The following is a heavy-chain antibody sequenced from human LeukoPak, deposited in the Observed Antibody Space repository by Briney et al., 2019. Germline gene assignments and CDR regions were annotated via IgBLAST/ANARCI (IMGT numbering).Heavy chain of an antibody. Sequence: SETLSLTCTVSGGSISSYYWSWIRQPPGKGLEWIGYNYYSGSTNYNPSLKSRVTISVDTSKNQFSLKLSSVTAADTAVYYCARENDYVWGSYRLCAFDIWGQGTMVTVSS. CDR1: GGSISSYY. CDR3: ARENDYVWGSYRLCAFDI. D-gene: IGHD3-16*02. J-gene: IGHJ3*02. CDR2: NYYSGST. V-gene: IGHV4-59*01.